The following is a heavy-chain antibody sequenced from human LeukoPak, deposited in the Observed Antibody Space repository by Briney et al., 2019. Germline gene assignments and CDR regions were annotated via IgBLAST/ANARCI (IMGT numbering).Heavy chain of an antibody. J-gene: IGHJ4*02. CDR3: ARVGRELTIDY. D-gene: IGHD1-26*01. Sequence: PGGSLRLSCAASGFTFSSYWMHWVRQAPGKGLVWVSHINSDGSSTSYADSVKGRFTISRDNAKNTLYLQMNSLRAEDTAVYYCARVGRELTIDYWGQGTLVTVSS. V-gene: IGHV3-74*01. CDR2: INSDGSST. CDR1: GFTFSSYW.